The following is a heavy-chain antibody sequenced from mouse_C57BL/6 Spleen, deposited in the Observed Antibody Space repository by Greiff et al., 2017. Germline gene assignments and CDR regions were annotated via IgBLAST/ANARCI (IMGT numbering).Heavy chain of an antibody. V-gene: IGHV1-50*01. CDR2: IDPSDSYT. CDR1: GYTFTSYW. J-gene: IGHJ2*01. CDR3: ERRDY. Sequence: QVQLQQPGAELVKPGASVKLSCKASGYTFTSYWMQWVKQRPGQGLEWIGEIDPSDSYTNYNQKFKGKATLTVDTSSSTAYMQLSSLTSEDSAVYYCERRDYWGQGTTLTVSS.